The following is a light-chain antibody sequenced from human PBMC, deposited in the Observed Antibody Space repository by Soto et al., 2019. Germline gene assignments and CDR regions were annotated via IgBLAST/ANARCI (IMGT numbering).Light chain of an antibody. V-gene: IGLV1-40*01. CDR1: SANIGAGYD. CDR2: GNI. Sequence: QSLLPHPTSLSGAPGQRVTISYTGSSANIGAGYDVHWYQQRPGTAPKLLIFGNINRPSGVPDRFSGSQSGTSASLAITGLQAEDEGDYYCQSYDSTLSVRYVFGTGTK. CDR3: QSYDSTLSVRYV. J-gene: IGLJ1*01.